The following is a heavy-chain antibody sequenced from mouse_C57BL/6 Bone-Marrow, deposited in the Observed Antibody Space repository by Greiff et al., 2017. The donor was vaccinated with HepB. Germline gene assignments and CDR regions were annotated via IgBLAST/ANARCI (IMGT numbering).Heavy chain of an antibody. CDR3: ARRSSSWAMDY. D-gene: IGHD1-1*01. CDR2: INPSTGGT. V-gene: IGHV1-42*01. Sequence: VQLQQSGPELVKPGASVKISCKASGYSFTGYYMNWVKQSPEKSLEWIGEINPSTGGTTYNQKFKAKATLTVDKSSSTAYMQLKSLTSEDSAVYYCARRSSSWAMDYWGQGTSVTVSS. CDR1: GYSFTGYY. J-gene: IGHJ4*01.